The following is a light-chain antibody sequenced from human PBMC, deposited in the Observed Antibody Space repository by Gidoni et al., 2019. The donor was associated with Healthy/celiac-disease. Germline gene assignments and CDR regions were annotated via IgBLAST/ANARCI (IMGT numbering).Light chain of an antibody. CDR3: QQRSNWPRALT. CDR2: DAS. V-gene: IGKV3-11*01. Sequence: EIVFTQSPATLSLSPGERATLSCRASQSVSSYLVWYQQKPGQAPRLLIYDASNRAPGIPARFSGSGSGTDFTLTISSLEPEDFAIYYCQQRSNWPRALTFGGXTKVEIK. J-gene: IGKJ4*01. CDR1: QSVSSY.